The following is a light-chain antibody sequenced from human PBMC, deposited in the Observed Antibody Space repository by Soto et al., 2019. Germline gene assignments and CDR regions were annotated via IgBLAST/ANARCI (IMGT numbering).Light chain of an antibody. CDR3: QQYSSYWT. CDR1: QSISSW. Sequence: GDRVTLTCRASQSISSWLAWYQQKPGKAPKLLIYDTSSLESGVPSRFSGSGSGTEFTLTISSLQPDDFAIYYCQQYSSYWTFGQGTKVEIK. V-gene: IGKV1-5*01. J-gene: IGKJ1*01. CDR2: DTS.